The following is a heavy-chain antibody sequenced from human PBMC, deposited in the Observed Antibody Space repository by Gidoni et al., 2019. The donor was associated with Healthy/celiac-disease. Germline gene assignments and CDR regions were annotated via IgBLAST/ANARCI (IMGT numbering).Heavy chain of an antibody. CDR2: ISGSGGST. Sequence: EVQLLESGGGLVQPGGSLRLSCAASGFTFSSYAMSWVRQAPGKGLEWVSSISGSGGSTYYADSVKGRFTISRDNSKNTLYLQMNSLRAEDTAVYYCAKDPTIAVAADNWFDPWGQGTLVTVSS. CDR3: AKDPTIAVAADNWFDP. J-gene: IGHJ5*02. D-gene: IGHD6-19*01. CDR1: GFTFSSYA. V-gene: IGHV3-23*01.